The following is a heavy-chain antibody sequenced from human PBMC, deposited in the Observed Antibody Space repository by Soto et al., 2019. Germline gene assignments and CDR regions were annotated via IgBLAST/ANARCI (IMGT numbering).Heavy chain of an antibody. J-gene: IGHJ4*02. Sequence: SETLSLTCTVSGGSISSYYWSWIRQPSGKGLEWIGRIYTSGSTNYNPSLKSRVTMSVDTSKNQFSLKLSSVTAADTAVYYCAPDLKFGHPDYWGQGSQVTVSS. V-gene: IGHV4-4*07. CDR1: GGSISSYY. CDR2: IYTSGST. D-gene: IGHD3-10*01. CDR3: APDLKFGHPDY.